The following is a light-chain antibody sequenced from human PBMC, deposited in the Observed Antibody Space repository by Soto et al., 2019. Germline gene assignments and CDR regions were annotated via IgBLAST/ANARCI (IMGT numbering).Light chain of an antibody. CDR2: EVS. CDR1: SSDVGGYNY. Sequence: QAVVTQPASVSGSPGQSITISCTGTSSDVGGYNYVSWYQQHPGKAPKLMIYEVSNRPSGVSNRFSGSKSGNTAFLTISGLQAEDEADYYCSSYTSSSTLVFGTGTKLTVL. CDR3: SSYTSSSTLV. V-gene: IGLV2-14*01. J-gene: IGLJ1*01.